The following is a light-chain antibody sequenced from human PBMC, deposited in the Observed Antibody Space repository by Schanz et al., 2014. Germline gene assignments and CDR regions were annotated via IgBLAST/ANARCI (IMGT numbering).Light chain of an antibody. CDR1: SSDIGRYNY. CDR2: EVS. V-gene: IGLV2-8*01. Sequence: QSALTQPPSASGSPGQSVTISCTGTSSDIGRYNYVSWYQQHPGKAPKLMIYEVSKRPSGVPDRFSGSKSGNTASLTVSGLQAEDEADYYCSSYAGSAHVFGTGTKVTVL. J-gene: IGLJ1*01. CDR3: SSYAGSAHV.